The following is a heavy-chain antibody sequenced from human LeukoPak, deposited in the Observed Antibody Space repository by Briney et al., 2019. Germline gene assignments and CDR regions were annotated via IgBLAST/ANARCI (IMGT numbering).Heavy chain of an antibody. CDR1: GGSISSSSYY. V-gene: IGHV4-39*07. Sequence: PSETLSLTCTVSGGSISSSSYYWGWIRQPPGKGLEWIGSIYYSGSTNYNPSLKSRVTISVDTSKNQFSLKLSSVTAADTAVYYCARDVSGYSYGYYYYYYMDVWGKGTTVTISS. CDR2: IYYSGST. CDR3: ARDVSGYSYGYYYYYYMDV. D-gene: IGHD5-18*01. J-gene: IGHJ6*03.